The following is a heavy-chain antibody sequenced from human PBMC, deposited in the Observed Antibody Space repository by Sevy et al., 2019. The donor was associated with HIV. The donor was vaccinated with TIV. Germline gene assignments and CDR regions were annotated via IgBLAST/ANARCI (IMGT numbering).Heavy chain of an antibody. Sequence: GGSLRLSCAASGFSFSNYGMHWVRQAPGKGLEWMSYISYDGSNKNYADSVKGRFTISRDNSKNTLYLQMDSLRVEDTAVSYCAREGGGGPDDHWGQGTLVTVSS. D-gene: IGHD1-26*01. J-gene: IGHJ4*02. CDR1: GFSFSNYG. V-gene: IGHV3-30*19. CDR3: AREGGGGPDDH. CDR2: ISYDGSNK.